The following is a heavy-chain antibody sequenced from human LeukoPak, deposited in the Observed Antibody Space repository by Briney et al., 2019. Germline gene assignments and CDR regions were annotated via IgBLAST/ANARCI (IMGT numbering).Heavy chain of an antibody. D-gene: IGHD5-12*01. CDR2: IYYSGST. CDR3: ARDYKGGYDFFDY. J-gene: IGHJ4*02. Sequence: SETLSLTCTVSGGSISSYYWSWIRQPPGKGLEWIGYIYYSGSTNYNPSLKSRVIISVDTSKNQFSLKLSSVTAADTAVYYCARDYKGGYDFFDYWGQGTLVTVSS. CDR1: GGSISSYY. V-gene: IGHV4-59*01.